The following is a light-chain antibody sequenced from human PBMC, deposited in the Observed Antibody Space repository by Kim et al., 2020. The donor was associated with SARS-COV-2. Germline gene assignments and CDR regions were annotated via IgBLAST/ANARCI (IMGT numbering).Light chain of an antibody. Sequence: SPGKRATLSCGASQSVSTDLAWYQQKSGQAPRLLIYGASTRATGIPARFSGSGSGTEFTLTISGLQSEDLAVYYCQQYKNWPPITFGQGTRLEIK. CDR3: QQYKNWPPIT. CDR2: GAS. J-gene: IGKJ5*01. V-gene: IGKV3D-15*01. CDR1: QSVSTD.